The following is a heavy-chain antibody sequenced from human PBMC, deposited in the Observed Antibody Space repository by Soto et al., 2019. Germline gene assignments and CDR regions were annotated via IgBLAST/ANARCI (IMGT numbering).Heavy chain of an antibody. CDR3: ARDHYDSSGYLASLGY. CDR1: GFTFSSYS. V-gene: IGHV3-21*01. D-gene: IGHD3-22*01. Sequence: EVQLVESGGGLVKPGGSLRLSCAASGFTFSSYSMNWVRRAPGRGLGGVSSISSSSSYIYYADSVKGRLTISRDNAKNSLYLQMNSLRAEDTAVYYCARDHYDSSGYLASLGYWGQGTLVTVSS. J-gene: IGHJ4*02. CDR2: ISSSSSYI.